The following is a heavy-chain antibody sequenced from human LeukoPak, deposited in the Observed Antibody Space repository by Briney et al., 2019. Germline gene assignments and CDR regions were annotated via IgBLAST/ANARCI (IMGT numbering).Heavy chain of an antibody. J-gene: IGHJ4*02. CDR3: AKHALPTQITMIVMGAYFDY. D-gene: IGHD3-22*01. V-gene: IGHV3-30*02. CDR2: IPYDGNNK. CDR1: GFTFSGYG. Sequence: PGGSLRLSCAASGFTFSGYGMHWVRQAPGRGLEWVAFIPYDGNNKYYTDSVKGRFTISRDNSKNTLYLQMNSLRAEDTAVYYCAKHALPTQITMIVMGAYFDYWGQGTLVTVSS.